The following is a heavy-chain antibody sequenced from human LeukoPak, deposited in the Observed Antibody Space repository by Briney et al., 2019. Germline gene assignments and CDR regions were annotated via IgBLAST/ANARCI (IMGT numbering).Heavy chain of an antibody. D-gene: IGHD3-9*01. CDR2: VSGRDTST. CDR3: AKWGDYDVLTGYYDSDY. CDR1: GFTFSNYA. Sequence: GASLRLSCAASGFTFSNYAMSWVRQAPGKGLEGVSAVSGRDTSTYYTDSVKDRLTIPRDNSKNTLYLQMNSLSAEDTAIYYCAKWGDYDVLTGYYDSDYWGQGTLVTVSS. J-gene: IGHJ4*02. V-gene: IGHV3-23*01.